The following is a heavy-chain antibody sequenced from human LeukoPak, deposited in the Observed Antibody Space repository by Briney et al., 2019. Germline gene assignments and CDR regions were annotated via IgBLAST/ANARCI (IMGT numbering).Heavy chain of an antibody. CDR2: IYYSGST. CDR1: GGSISSGGYY. CDR3: ARDPRSGYYYNPHWYYGMDV. D-gene: IGHD3-22*01. J-gene: IGHJ6*02. Sequence: SETLSLTCTVSGGSISSGGYYWSWIRQHPGKGQEWIGYIYYSGSTYYNPSLKSRVTISVDTSKNQFSLKLSSVTAADTAVYYCARDPRSGYYYNPHWYYGMDVWGQGTTVTVSS. V-gene: IGHV4-31*03.